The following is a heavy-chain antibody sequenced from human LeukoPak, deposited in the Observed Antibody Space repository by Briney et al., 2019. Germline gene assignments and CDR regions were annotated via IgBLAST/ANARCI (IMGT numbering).Heavy chain of an antibody. CDR3: ARDPDYYDSSGYAFDY. Sequence: SETLSLTCTVSGASISSGGSYWSWIRQHPGRGLECIGYISYSGRTYYSPSLKSRVTISVDTSKNQFSLKLSSVTAADTAVYYCARDPDYYDSSGYAFDYWGQGTLVTVSS. J-gene: IGHJ4*02. V-gene: IGHV4-31*03. CDR2: ISYSGRT. D-gene: IGHD3-22*01. CDR1: GASISSGGSY.